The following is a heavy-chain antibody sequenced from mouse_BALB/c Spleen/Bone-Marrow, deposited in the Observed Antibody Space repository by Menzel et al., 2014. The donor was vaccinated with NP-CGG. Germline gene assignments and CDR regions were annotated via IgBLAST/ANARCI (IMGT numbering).Heavy chain of an antibody. CDR3: TRDMGLLRFDY. V-gene: IGHV7-3*02. Sequence: EVKLMESGGGLVQPGGSLRLSCATSGFTFTDYYMSWVRQPPGKALEWLGFIRNKPNGYTTGYSASVKGRFTISRDNSQSILYLQMNTLRVEDSATYYCTRDMGLLRFDYWGQGTTLIVSS. D-gene: IGHD1-1*01. J-gene: IGHJ2*01. CDR1: GFTFTDYY. CDR2: IRNKPNGYTT.